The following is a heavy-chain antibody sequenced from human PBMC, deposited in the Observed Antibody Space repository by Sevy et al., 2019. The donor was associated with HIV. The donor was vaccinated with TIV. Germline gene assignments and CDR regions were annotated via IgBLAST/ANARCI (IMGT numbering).Heavy chain of an antibody. CDR1: GFTFSKYW. D-gene: IGHD5-12*01. V-gene: IGHV3-7*01. J-gene: IGHJ6*03. Sequence: GGSLRLSCAASGFTFSKYWMSWVRQAPGKGLEWVANINQDGSQKYYVDSVKGRFTISRDNGKNTLYLQMNSLRAEDTAVYYCARAGSGYEGGYYYYYYMDVWGKGTTVTVSS. CDR3: ARAGSGYEGGYYYYYYMDV. CDR2: INQDGSQK.